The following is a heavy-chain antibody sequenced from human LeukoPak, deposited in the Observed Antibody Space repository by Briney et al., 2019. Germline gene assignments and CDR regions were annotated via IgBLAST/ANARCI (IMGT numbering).Heavy chain of an antibody. V-gene: IGHV5-51*01. J-gene: IGHJ4*02. D-gene: IGHD3-10*01. CDR3: AKGTLVGGFDY. Sequence: PGESLKISCKASGYTFANYWIVWVRQMPGKGLEWLGIIHPGNSDIRYSASFQGQVTISVDKSINTAYLQWSSLKASDSDMYFCAKGTLVGGFDYWGQGTLVTVSS. CDR2: IHPGNSDI. CDR1: GYTFANYW.